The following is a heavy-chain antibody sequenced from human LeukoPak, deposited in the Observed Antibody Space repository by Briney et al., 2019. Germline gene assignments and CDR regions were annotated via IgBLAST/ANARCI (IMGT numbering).Heavy chain of an antibody. CDR2: VSPPGGGT. D-gene: IGHD7-27*01. CDR1: GFTFSSYN. V-gene: IGHV3-23*01. J-gene: IGHJ4*02. CDR3: ARDLAWGAFDY. Sequence: GGSLRLSCAASGFTFSSYNMNWVRQAPGKGLEWLSGVSPPGGGTYYADSVKGRFTISRDDSKNTLSLQMNSLRVEDTATYYCARDLAWGAFDYWGQGTLVTVSS.